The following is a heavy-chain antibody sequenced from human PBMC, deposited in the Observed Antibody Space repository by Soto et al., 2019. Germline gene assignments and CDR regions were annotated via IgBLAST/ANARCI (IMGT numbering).Heavy chain of an antibody. J-gene: IGHJ4*02. CDR2: ISPNSDRT. V-gene: IGHV3-23*01. Sequence: DVQLLESGGGLVQPGGSLRLSCVGSGFTFSSYSMIWVRQAPGKGLEWVSSISPNSDRTYYADSVKGRFSIARDNSKSTLYLQMNSLGADDTAVYYCARLDPGYCSSTSCRDFDYWGQGTLVTVSS. D-gene: IGHD2-2*01. CDR3: ARLDPGYCSSTSCRDFDY. CDR1: GFTFSSYS.